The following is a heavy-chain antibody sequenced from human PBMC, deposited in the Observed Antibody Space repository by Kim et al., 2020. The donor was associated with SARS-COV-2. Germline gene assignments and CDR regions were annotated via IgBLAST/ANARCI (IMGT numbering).Heavy chain of an antibody. CDR1: GFTFSSYA. CDR3: ARMPGSSWCPDY. J-gene: IGHJ4*02. D-gene: IGHD6-13*01. Sequence: GGSLRLSCAASGFTFSSYAMHWVRQAPGKGLEWVAVISYDGSNKYYVDSVKGRFTISRDNSKNTLYLQMNSLRAEDTAVYYCARMPGSSWCPDYWGQGTLVTVSS. CDR2: ISYDGSNK. V-gene: IGHV3-30*04.